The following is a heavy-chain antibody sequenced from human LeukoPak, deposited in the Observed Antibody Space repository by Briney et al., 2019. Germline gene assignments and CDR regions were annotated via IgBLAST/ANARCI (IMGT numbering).Heavy chain of an antibody. Sequence: PGGSLRLSCAASGFTVSTNYMSWARQAPGKGLEWVSVIYSGGSTYYTASVKGRFTISRDNSKNTLYFQMNSLRVEDTAVYFCARAGSSWVLDYWGQGALVTVSS. V-gene: IGHV3-53*01. CDR3: ARAGSSWVLDY. CDR2: IYSGGST. D-gene: IGHD6-13*01. CDR1: GFTVSTNY. J-gene: IGHJ4*02.